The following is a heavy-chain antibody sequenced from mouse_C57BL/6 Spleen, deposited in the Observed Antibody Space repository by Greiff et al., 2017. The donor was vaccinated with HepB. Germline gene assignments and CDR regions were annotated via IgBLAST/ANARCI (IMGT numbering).Heavy chain of an antibody. CDR1: GFTFSDYY. Sequence: EVMLVESEGGLVQPGSSMKLSCTASGFTFSDYYMAWVRQVPEKGLEWVANINYDGSSTYYLDSLKSRFIISRDNAKNILYLQMSSLKSEDTATYYCARDGRDGNYRWYFDVWGTGTTVTVSS. V-gene: IGHV5-16*01. CDR2: INYDGSST. J-gene: IGHJ1*03. CDR3: ARDGRDGNYRWYFDV. D-gene: IGHD2-1*01.